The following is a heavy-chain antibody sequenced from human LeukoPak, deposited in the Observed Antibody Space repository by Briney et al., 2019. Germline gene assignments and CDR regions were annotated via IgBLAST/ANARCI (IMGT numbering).Heavy chain of an antibody. CDR2: IYTSGST. CDR1: GGSISSYY. J-gene: IGHJ4*02. CDR3: ARDEHYYDSCGYSKPLDY. D-gene: IGHD3-22*01. Sequence: SETLSHTCTVSGGSISSYYWRWIRQPAGKGLEWIGRIYTSGSTNYNPSLETRVTMSVDASKNQFSLKLSSVTAADTAVYYCARDEHYYDSCGYSKPLDYWGQGTLVTVSS. V-gene: IGHV4-4*07.